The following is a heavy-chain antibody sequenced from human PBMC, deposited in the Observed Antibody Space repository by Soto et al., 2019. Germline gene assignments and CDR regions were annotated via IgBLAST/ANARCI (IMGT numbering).Heavy chain of an antibody. CDR1: GFTFSSYG. J-gene: IGHJ1*01. Sequence: ESGGGVVPPGSSLRLSCAASGFTFSSYGMHWVRQAPGKGLEWVAFISYDGSIKNYIDSVKGRFTISRDTPKNTLYLQMNSPRTEDTAMYFCDKGSTAPDFWGQGALVTVSS. CDR2: ISYDGSIK. CDR3: DKGSTAPDF. V-gene: IGHV3-30*18.